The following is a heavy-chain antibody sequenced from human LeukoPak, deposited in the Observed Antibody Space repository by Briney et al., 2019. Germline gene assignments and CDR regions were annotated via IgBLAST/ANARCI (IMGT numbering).Heavy chain of an antibody. CDR2: IHASGSS. CDR3: ARVTRHENTIDY. Sequence: SETLSLTCSVSDDSITSYSWSWIRQPAGKGLEWIGRIHASGSSDYDPSLKSRVTMSVDTSKHQISLKVTSVSAADTAVYYCARVTRHENTIDYWGQGTLVTVSS. J-gene: IGHJ4*02. D-gene: IGHD1-14*01. V-gene: IGHV4-4*07. CDR1: DDSITSYS.